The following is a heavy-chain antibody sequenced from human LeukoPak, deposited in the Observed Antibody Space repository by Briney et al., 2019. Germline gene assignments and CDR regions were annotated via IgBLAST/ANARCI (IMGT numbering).Heavy chain of an antibody. J-gene: IGHJ4*02. CDR2: ISGSGGST. V-gene: IGHV3-23*01. CDR3: AKDNYDSSGYYLGDY. Sequence: GGSLRLSCAASGFTFSSYAMSWVRQAPGKGLEWVSAISGSGGSTYYADSVKGRFTISRDNSKNTLYLQMNSLRAEDTAVYYCAKDNYDSSGYYLGDYWGQGTLVIVSS. D-gene: IGHD3-22*01. CDR1: GFTFSSYA.